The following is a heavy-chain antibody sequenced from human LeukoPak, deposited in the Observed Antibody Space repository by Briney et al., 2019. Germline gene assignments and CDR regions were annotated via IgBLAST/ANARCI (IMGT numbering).Heavy chain of an antibody. CDR1: GGSISSGDYY. V-gene: IGHV4-30-4*01. J-gene: IGHJ4*02. CDR3: ARAVGTIFGVGIDPLRIDY. CDR2: IYYSGST. Sequence: SETLSLTCAVSGGSISSGDYYWSWIRQPPGKGLEWIGYIYYSGSTYYNPSLKRRVTISVDTSKNQFSLKLSSLTAADTAVYYCARAVGTIFGVGIDPLRIDYWGQGTLVTVSS. D-gene: IGHD3-3*01.